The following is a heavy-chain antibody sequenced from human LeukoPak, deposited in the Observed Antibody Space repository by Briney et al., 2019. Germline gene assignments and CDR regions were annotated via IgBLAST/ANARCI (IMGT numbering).Heavy chain of an antibody. CDR2: ITRSSSFL. J-gene: IGHJ4*02. D-gene: IGHD2-2*01. V-gene: IGHV3-21*01. CDR3: ASEIPNLRYCSSTSCDY. CDR1: GFTFSSYA. Sequence: GGSLRLSCAASGFTFSSYAMSWVRQAPGKGLEWVSSITRSSSFLYYADSVKGRFTISRDNAKNSLYLQMSSLRAEDTAVYYCASEIPNLRYCSSTSCDYWGQGILVTVSS.